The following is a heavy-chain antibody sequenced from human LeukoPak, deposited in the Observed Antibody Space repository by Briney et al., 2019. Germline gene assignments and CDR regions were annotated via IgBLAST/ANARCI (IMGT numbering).Heavy chain of an antibody. Sequence: GGSLRLSCAASGFTFSSYTMSWVRQAPGKGLEWVSFIYSGGNTHYSDSVKGRFTISRDNSKNTLYLQMNSLRAEDTAVYYCARRAGEYSHPYDYWGQGTLVTVSS. D-gene: IGHD2/OR15-2a*01. CDR3: ARRAGEYSHPYDY. CDR1: GFTFSSYT. J-gene: IGHJ4*02. CDR2: IYSGGNT. V-gene: IGHV3-53*01.